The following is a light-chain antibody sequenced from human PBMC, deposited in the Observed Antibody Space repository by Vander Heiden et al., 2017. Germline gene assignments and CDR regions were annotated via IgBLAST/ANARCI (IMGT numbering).Light chain of an antibody. CDR1: STNIGSNT. J-gene: IGLJ3*02. V-gene: IGLV1-44*01. CDR2: CNS. Sequence: QSVPTQPPSASGPPGQRVTISCSGSSTNIGSNTVHWYHQHPGTAPNLLIYCNSQRPSGVPDRFSGSKSGTSASLAISGLQAEDEADYYCAAWDASLNGWVFGGGTKLTVL. CDR3: AAWDASLNGWV.